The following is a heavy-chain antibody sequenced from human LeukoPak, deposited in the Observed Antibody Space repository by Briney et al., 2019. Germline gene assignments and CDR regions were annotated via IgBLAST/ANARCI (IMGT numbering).Heavy chain of an antibody. D-gene: IGHD2-15*01. V-gene: IGHV3-7*01. CDR3: AIYNNYCSRYFDY. Sequence: GGSLRLSCAASGFTFSSIWMSWVRKGPGKGLGWVANIKQVGRVKYYADPVKGRLTISRNNARNSLSLQMNSLRAEDTAVYYCAIYNNYCSRYFDYWGQGTLVIVSA. J-gene: IGHJ4*02. CDR1: GFTFSSIW. CDR2: IKQVGRVK.